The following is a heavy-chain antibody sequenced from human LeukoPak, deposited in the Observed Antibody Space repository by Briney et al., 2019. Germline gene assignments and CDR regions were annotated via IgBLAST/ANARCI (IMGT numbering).Heavy chain of an antibody. CDR1: GFTFSSFA. CDR3: AKRGGLPPLDYYYYYMDV. CDR2: ISGSGGST. D-gene: IGHD2-21*02. J-gene: IGHJ6*03. Sequence: GGSLRLSCAASGFTFSSFAMSWVRQAPGKGLEGVSAISGSGGSTYYADSVKGRFTISRDNSKNTLYLQMNSLRAEDTAVYHCAKRGGLPPLDYYYYYMDVWGKGTTVTVSS. V-gene: IGHV3-23*01.